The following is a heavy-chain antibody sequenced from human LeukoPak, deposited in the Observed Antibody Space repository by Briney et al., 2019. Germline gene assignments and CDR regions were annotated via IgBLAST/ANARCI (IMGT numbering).Heavy chain of an antibody. V-gene: IGHV3-30*18. D-gene: IGHD5-12*01. CDR2: IPYDGSNK. CDR1: GFTFSSYG. Sequence: GGSLRLSCAASGFTFSSYGMHWVRQAPGKGLEWVAVIPYDGSNKYYADSVKGGFTIARDNSKNTLYLQMNSLRAEDTAVYYCAKVTDCGYDAFVYSGQGTLVTVSS. CDR3: AKVTDCGYDAFVY. J-gene: IGHJ4*02.